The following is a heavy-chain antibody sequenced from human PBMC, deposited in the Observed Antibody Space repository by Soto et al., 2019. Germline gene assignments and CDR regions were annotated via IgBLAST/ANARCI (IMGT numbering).Heavy chain of an antibody. CDR1: GGTFSSYT. CDR2: IIPILGIA. V-gene: IGHV1-69*02. D-gene: IGHD6-13*01. Sequence: QVQLVQSGAEVKKPGSSVKVSCKASGGTFSSYTISWVRQAPGQGLEWMGRIIPILGIANYAQKFQGRVTITADKSTSTAYMELSSLRAEDTAVYYCARAQGTASAYYFDYWGQGTLVTVSS. J-gene: IGHJ4*02. CDR3: ARAQGTASAYYFDY.